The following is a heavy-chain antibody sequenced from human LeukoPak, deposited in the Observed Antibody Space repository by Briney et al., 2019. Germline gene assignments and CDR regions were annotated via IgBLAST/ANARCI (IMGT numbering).Heavy chain of an antibody. CDR2: INPNSGGT. D-gene: IGHD3-10*01. Sequence: PSASVKVSCKASGYTFTGYYMHWVRQAPGQGLEWMGWINPNSGGTNYAQKFQGRVTMTRDTSISTAYMELSRLRSDDTAVYYCASFYYGSGNYFDYWGQGTLVTVSS. CDR3: ASFYYGSGNYFDY. CDR1: GYTFTGYY. J-gene: IGHJ4*02. V-gene: IGHV1-2*02.